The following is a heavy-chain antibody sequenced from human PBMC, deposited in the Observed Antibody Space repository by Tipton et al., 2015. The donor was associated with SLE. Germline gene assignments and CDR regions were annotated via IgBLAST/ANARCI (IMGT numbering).Heavy chain of an antibody. CDR1: GYSFTSYY. Sequence: QSGPEVKKPGASVKVSCKATGYSFTSYYIHWVRQAPGQGLEWMGRINPYSGATNYAQRFQGRVTMTRDTSITTDYMELRSLRSDDTAVYYCARELDYFDCWGQGTLVTVSS. V-gene: IGHV1-2*06. CDR3: ARELDYFDC. J-gene: IGHJ4*02. D-gene: IGHD6-6*01. CDR2: INPYSGAT.